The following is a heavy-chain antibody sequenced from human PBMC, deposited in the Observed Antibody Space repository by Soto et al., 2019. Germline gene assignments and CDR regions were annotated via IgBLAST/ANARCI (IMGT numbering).Heavy chain of an antibody. J-gene: IGHJ6*02. Sequence: QVQLVQSGAEVKKPGASVKVSCKASGYSFTNHYIHWVRQAPGQGLEWMGILNPTSGDTHHAQRFQGRLTMTRDTSTNTVYMELSGLRSEDTAVYYCARGADVVVLIYSYGMDVWGQGTTVTVSS. V-gene: IGHV1-46*01. D-gene: IGHD2-15*01. CDR2: LNPTSGDT. CDR3: ARGADVVVLIYSYGMDV. CDR1: GYSFTNHY.